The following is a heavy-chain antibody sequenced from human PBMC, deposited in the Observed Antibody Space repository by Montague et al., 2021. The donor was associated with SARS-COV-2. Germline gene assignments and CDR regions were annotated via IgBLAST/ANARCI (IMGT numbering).Heavy chain of an antibody. J-gene: IGHJ3*02. CDR2: INIKEDET. V-gene: IGHV3-23*01. CDR3: AKPLTRNWAHDVFDT. Sequence: SLRLSFSASGFTFRNYGMSWVRQAPGKGLEWVAGINIKEDETFYPDSMRGRFSISRDNSKNTLYLQMNRLRDDDTAVYYCAKPLTRNWAHDVFDTWGRGTMVSVSS. CDR1: GFTFRNYG. D-gene: IGHD7-27*01.